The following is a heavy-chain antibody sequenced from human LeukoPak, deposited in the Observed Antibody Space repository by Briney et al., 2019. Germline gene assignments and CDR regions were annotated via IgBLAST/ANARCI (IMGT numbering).Heavy chain of an antibody. D-gene: IGHD2-2*01. CDR3: ARDLRNIVVVPAARLGHYGMDV. CDR1: GFTFSSYW. Sequence: PGGSLRLSCAAYGFTFSSYWMSWARQAPGKGLEWVANIKQDGSEKYYVDSVEGRFTISRDNAKNSLYLQMNSLRAEDTAVYYCARDLRNIVVVPAARLGHYGMDVWGKGTTITVSS. J-gene: IGHJ6*04. CDR2: IKQDGSEK. V-gene: IGHV3-7*03.